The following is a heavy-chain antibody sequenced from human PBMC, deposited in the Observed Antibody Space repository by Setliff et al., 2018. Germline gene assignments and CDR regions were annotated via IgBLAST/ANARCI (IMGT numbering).Heavy chain of an antibody. CDR3: AKDGGMGMVKAYSYGLDV. CDR1: GFTFSSYA. V-gene: IGHV3-48*03. J-gene: IGHJ6*02. CDR2: ISSSGSI. Sequence: GGSLRLSCAASGFTFSSYAMNWVRQGPGKGLEWVSYISSSGSIYYANSVKGRFTISRDNAQNSLHLQMYSLRAEDTAVYYCAKDGGMGMVKAYSYGLDVWGQGTSVTVSS. D-gene: IGHD5-18*01.